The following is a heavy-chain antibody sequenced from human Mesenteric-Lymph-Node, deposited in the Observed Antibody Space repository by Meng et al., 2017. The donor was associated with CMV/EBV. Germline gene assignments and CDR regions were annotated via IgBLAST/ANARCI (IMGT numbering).Heavy chain of an antibody. V-gene: IGHV4-34*01. J-gene: IGHJ4*02. CDR2: INHSGST. D-gene: IGHD3-9*01. CDR1: GGAVSGYY. Sequence: WGAGVLVPSENLSVMCRVYGGAVSGYYWNWIRESPEKGLEWIGEINHSGSTTYNPSFTSRIIISVDTSTNQISLNMSSVTAADTAVYYCARGSSYDILTGYFDYWGQGALVTVSS. CDR3: ARGSSYDILTGYFDY.